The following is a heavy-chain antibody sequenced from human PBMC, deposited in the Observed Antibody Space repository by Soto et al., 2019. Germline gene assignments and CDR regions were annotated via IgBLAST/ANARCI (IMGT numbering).Heavy chain of an antibody. V-gene: IGHV3-33*01. CDR3: SRGDYSLSAGLDP. CDR1: GFTFSRYG. D-gene: IGHD4-4*01. CDR2: IWYDGSKK. J-gene: IGHJ5*02. Sequence: GGSLRLSCAASGFTFSRYGMHWVRQAPGKGLEWVAIIWYDGSKKYYGDSVKGRFTISRDNSKDSLYLQMNSLRAEDTAVYYCSRGDYSLSAGLDPWGQGTLVTVSS.